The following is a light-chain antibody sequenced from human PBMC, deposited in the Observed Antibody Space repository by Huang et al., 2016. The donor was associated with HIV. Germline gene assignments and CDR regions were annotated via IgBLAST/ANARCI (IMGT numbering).Light chain of an antibody. Sequence: DIQLTQSPSSLSASVGDRVTLTCRASQSISSYLNWYQQKPGKAPKLLIYAASTLQSGVPSRFSGSGSETDFTLTIRSLQPEDFATYYCQQNYSTPRTFGQGTNLEIK. V-gene: IGKV1-39*01. CDR3: QQNYSTPRT. CDR2: AAS. J-gene: IGKJ2*01. CDR1: QSISSY.